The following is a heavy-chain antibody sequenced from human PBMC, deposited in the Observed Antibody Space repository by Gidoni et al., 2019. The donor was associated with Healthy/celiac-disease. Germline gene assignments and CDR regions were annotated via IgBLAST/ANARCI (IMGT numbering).Heavy chain of an antibody. J-gene: IGHJ4*02. CDR3: VKDLGYYGSGSYHPHDY. CDR2: ISSNGGST. D-gene: IGHD3-10*01. V-gene: IGHV3-64D*08. Sequence: EVQLVESGGGLVQPGGSLRLSCSASGFTFSSYAMHWVRQAPGKGLEYVSAISSNGGSTYYADSVKGRFTISRDNSKNTLYLQMSSLRAEDTAVYYCVKDLGYYGSGSYHPHDYWGQGTLVTVSS. CDR1: GFTFSSYA.